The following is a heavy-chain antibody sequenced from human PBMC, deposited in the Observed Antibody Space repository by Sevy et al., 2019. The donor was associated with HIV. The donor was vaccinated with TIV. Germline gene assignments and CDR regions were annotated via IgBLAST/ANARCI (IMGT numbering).Heavy chain of an antibody. D-gene: IGHD3-3*01. CDR1: GYSFTSYW. CDR3: ARLRGRSIFGVVLENNWFDP. CDR2: IYPGDSDT. J-gene: IGHJ5*02. V-gene: IGHV5-51*01. Sequence: GESLKISCKGSGYSFTSYWIGWVRQMPGKGLEWMGIIYPGDSDTSYSPSFQGQVTISADKSISTAYLQWSSLKASDTAMYYCARLRGRSIFGVVLENNWFDPWDQGTLVTVSS.